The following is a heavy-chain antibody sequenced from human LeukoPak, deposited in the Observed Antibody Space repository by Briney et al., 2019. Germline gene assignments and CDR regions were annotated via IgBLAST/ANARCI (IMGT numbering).Heavy chain of an antibody. D-gene: IGHD3-3*01. Sequence: SETLSLTCTVSGGSISSHYWSWIRQPPGKGLEWIGYMCYIGSTNYNPSLGSRVFISLDTSKSQFSLKLNSVTAADTAVYYCARVGDFWSGYLPYFDSWGQGTLVTVSS. V-gene: IGHV4-59*11. CDR2: MCYIGST. J-gene: IGHJ4*02. CDR3: ARVGDFWSGYLPYFDS. CDR1: GGSISSHY.